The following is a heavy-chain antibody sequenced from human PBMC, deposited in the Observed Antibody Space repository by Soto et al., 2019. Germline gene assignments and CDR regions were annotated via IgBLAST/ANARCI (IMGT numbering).Heavy chain of an antibody. Sequence: QITLNESGPTVVRPTETLTLTCRFSGFSLTTSGVGVGWIRQSPGKAPEWLALIYWDDDKRYSASLKSRLTITKDTSNKQVVLTVSDLDPTDTATYYCAHRVLRTVFGLVTTTAIYFDFWGQGTPVAVSS. D-gene: IGHD3-3*01. CDR2: IYWDDDK. J-gene: IGHJ4*02. CDR1: GFSLTTSGVG. CDR3: AHRVLRTVFGLVTTTAIYFDF. V-gene: IGHV2-5*02.